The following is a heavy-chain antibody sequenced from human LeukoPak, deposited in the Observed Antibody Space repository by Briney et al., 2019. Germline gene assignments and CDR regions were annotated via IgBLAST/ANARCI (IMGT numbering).Heavy chain of an antibody. CDR1: GFTFGDSA. J-gene: IGHJ4*02. Sequence: GGSLRLSCAASGFTFGDSAMHWVRQAPGKSLEWVSSISGSSGYIYYADSVRGRFTVSRDNAKNSLYLQMNSLRAEDTAVYYCTTISDWGQGTLVTVSS. CDR3: TTISD. D-gene: IGHD1-1*01. CDR2: ISGSSGYI. V-gene: IGHV3-21*01.